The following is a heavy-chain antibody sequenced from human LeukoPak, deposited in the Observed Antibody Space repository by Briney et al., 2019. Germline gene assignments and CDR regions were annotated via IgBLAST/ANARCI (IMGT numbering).Heavy chain of an antibody. J-gene: IGHJ4*02. CDR2: IYSSGST. D-gene: IGHD3-22*01. Sequence: SETLSLTCTVSGGSITGTTYYWGWIRQPPGKGLEWIGSIYSSGSTYYSPSLKSRATISVDTSKNQFSLKLTSVTASDTALYYCARRRESSGYYYFDYWGQGTLVTVSS. CDR1: GGSITGTTYY. V-gene: IGHV4-39*01. CDR3: ARRRESSGYYYFDY.